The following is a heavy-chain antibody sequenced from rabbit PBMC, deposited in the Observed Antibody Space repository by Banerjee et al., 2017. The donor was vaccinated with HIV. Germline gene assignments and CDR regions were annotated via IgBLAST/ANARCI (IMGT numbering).Heavy chain of an antibody. CDR1: GFSFSNKCV. V-gene: IGHV1S40*01. CDR2: INTSSGNT. CDR3: ARNEYTGTAYDL. Sequence: QSLEESGGGLVKPEGSLTLTCTASGFSFSNKCVMCWVRQAPGKGLEWIACINTSSGNTVYATWAKGRFTISKTSSTTVTLQMASLTAADTATYFCARNEYTGTAYDLWGQGTLVTVS. D-gene: IGHD7-1*01. J-gene: IGHJ4*01.